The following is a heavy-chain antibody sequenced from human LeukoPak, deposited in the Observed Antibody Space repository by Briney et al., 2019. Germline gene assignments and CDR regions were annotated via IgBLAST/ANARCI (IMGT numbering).Heavy chain of an antibody. CDR3: ARGRSYFDY. Sequence: PSETLSLTCTVSGGSISSYYWNWIRQPPGKGLEWIGYIYYSGSTNYNPSLKSRVTIPVDTSKNQFSLKLSSVTAADTAVYYCARGRSYFDYWGQGTLVTVSS. CDR2: IYYSGST. V-gene: IGHV4-59*01. J-gene: IGHJ4*02. CDR1: GGSISSYY.